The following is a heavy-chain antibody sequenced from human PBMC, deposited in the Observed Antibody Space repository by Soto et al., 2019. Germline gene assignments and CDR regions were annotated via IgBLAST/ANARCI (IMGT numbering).Heavy chain of an antibody. Sequence: ASVKVSCKASGYTFTSYGVSWVRQAPGQGLEWMGWISAYNGNTNYAQKLQGRVTMTTDTSTSTAYMELRSLRSDDTAVYYCARDPTRGRSSGWYDEGYSRQGTLVTVS. CDR1: GYTFTSYG. V-gene: IGHV1-18*04. J-gene: IGHJ4*02. CDR2: ISAYNGNT. CDR3: ARDPTRGRSSGWYDEGY. D-gene: IGHD6-19*01.